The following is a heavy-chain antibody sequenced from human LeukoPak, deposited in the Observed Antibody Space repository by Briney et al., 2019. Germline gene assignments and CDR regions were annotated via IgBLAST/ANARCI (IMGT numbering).Heavy chain of an antibody. CDR1: RGSISGYS. Sequence: SETLSLTCTVSRGSISGYSWSWIRQSPGGGLEWIGYIYYSGDTAYNPSLRSRVTMSVDTSKNQFSLKLSSVTAADTAVYYCARLGVLLWFGEPYTNYNWFDPWGQGTLVTVSS. CDR3: ARLGVLLWFGEPYTNYNWFDP. J-gene: IGHJ5*02. V-gene: IGHV4-59*12. CDR2: IYYSGDT. D-gene: IGHD3-10*01.